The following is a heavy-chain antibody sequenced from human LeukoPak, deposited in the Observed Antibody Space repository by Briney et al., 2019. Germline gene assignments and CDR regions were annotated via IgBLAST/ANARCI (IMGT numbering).Heavy chain of an antibody. Sequence: PSETLSLTCTVSGGSVSSSSYYWGWIRQPPGTGLEWIGRIYYSGSTYYHPSLKSRVTISVDTSKNQFSLKLSSVTAADTAVYYCARDPSVYGSGSYSDWYFDLWGRGTLVTVSS. CDR3: ARDPSVYGSGSYSDWYFDL. V-gene: IGHV4-39*07. D-gene: IGHD3-10*01. J-gene: IGHJ2*01. CDR2: IYYSGST. CDR1: GGSVSSSSYY.